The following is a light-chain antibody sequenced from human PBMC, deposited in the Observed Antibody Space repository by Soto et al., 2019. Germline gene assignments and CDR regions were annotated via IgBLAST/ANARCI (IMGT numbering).Light chain of an antibody. CDR1: SSDVASYNL. CDR3: SSYAGSSTFYV. Sequence: QSVLTQPASVSGSPGQSITISCTGTSSDVASYNLVSWYQQLPGKAPKLMIYEGSKRPSGVSNRFSGSKSGNTASLTISGLQAEDEADYYCSSYAGSSTFYVFGTGTKLTVL. J-gene: IGLJ1*01. CDR2: EGS. V-gene: IGLV2-23*01.